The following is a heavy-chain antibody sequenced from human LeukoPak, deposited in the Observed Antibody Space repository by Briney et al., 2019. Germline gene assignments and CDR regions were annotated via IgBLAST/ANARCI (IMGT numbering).Heavy chain of an antibody. V-gene: IGHV3-21*01. Sequence: PGGSLRLSCAASGFTFSLYSMTCVRQAPGKGLEWVSSISRSSRDIYYVDSVKGRFTISRDNAKNALSLQMNSLRAEDTAVYYCARNKPGADSSGYSSFHYYYYGMDVWGQGTTVTVSS. CDR2: ISRSSRDI. D-gene: IGHD3-22*01. J-gene: IGHJ6*02. CDR3: ARNKPGADSSGYSSFHYYYYGMDV. CDR1: GFTFSLYS.